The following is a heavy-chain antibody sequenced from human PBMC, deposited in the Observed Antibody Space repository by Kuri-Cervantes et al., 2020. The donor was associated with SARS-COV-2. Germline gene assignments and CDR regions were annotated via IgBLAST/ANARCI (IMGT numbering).Heavy chain of an antibody. V-gene: IGHV3-11*06. CDR2: ISGSSRNT. D-gene: IGHD5-12*01. J-gene: IGHJ4*02. Sequence: GGSLRLSCAASGFVFSDYYMGWIRQAPGKGLEWVSYISGSSRNTNYADSVKGRLTISRDNVKISLSLQMNSLSVEDTGVYYCARRNIVAHYYYFDYWGQGTLVTVSS. CDR1: GFVFSDYY. CDR3: ARRNIVAHYYYFDY.